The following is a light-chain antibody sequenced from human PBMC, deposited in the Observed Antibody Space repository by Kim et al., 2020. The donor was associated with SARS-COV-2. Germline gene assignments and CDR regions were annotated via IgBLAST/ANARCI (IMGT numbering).Light chain of an antibody. Sequence: DIHMTQSPSTLSASVGDSVTITCRASQSISDWLAWYQQKPGKAPKLLIYKASSLESGVPSRFSGSGSGTEFSLTISSLQPDDFATYYCQHYISYPYTFGQGTKLEI. CDR3: QHYISYPYT. V-gene: IGKV1-5*03. J-gene: IGKJ2*01. CDR1: QSISDW. CDR2: KAS.